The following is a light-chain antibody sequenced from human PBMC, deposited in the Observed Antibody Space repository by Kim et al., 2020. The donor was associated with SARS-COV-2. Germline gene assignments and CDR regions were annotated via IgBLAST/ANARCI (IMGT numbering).Light chain of an antibody. V-gene: IGLV2-8*01. J-gene: IGLJ2*01. CDR3: SSYAGNNILV. Sequence: QAIALSCTGTSRDVGGYNFVSVHQQSPGQAPKLLIYEVTKRPSGVPDRFAGSKSGNTASLTVSGLQAEDGADYYCSSYAGNNILVFGGGTQLTVL. CDR2: EVT. CDR1: SRDVGGYNF.